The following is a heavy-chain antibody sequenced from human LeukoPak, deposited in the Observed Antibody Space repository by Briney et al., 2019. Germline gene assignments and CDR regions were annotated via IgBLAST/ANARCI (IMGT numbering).Heavy chain of an antibody. Sequence: SETLSLSCTVSGGSIRSYYWSWIRQPPGKGLEWIGYIYYSGSTNYNPSLKSRVTISEDTSKNQFSLKLSSVTAADTAVYYCAGVVEVPAATGLWFDPWGQGTQVTVSS. CDR3: AGVVEVPAATGLWFDP. V-gene: IGHV4-59*01. CDR1: GGSIRSYY. D-gene: IGHD2-2*01. CDR2: IYYSGST. J-gene: IGHJ5*02.